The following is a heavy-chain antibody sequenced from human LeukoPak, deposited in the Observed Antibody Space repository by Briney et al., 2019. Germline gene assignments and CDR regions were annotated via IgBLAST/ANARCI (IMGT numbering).Heavy chain of an antibody. CDR1: GFTFSSYG. Sequence: GGSLRLSCAASGFTFSSYGMHWVRQAPGKGLEWVAFIRYDGSNKYYADSVKGRFTISRDNSKNTLYLQMNSLRAEDTAVYYCASFKVVPAAIPDYWGQGPLVTAPS. J-gene: IGHJ4*02. CDR3: ASFKVVPAAIPDY. CDR2: IRYDGSNK. D-gene: IGHD2-2*01. V-gene: IGHV3-30*02.